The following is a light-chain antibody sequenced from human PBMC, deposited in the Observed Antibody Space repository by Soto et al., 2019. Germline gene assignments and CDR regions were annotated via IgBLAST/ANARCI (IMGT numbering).Light chain of an antibody. J-gene: IGLJ1*01. Sequence: QSALTQPASVSGSPGQSITISCSGTSSDIGSYTHVAWYQQFPGKSPKLTIYAVSDRPSGVSDRFSGSKSGITASLTISGLQTEDEADYYCISYTDRQSYLFGTGTKVTVL. CDR2: AVS. V-gene: IGLV2-14*03. CDR3: ISYTDRQSYL. CDR1: SSDIGSYTH.